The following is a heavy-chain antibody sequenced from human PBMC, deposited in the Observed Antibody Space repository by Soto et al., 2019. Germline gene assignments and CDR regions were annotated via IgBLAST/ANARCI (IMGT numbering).Heavy chain of an antibody. D-gene: IGHD2-15*01. CDR3: ARGGLGYCSGGSCYTAYFQH. V-gene: IGHV1-69*02. CDR1: GGTFSSYT. Sequence: QVQLVQSGAEVKKPGSSVKVSCKASGGTFSSYTISWVRQAPGQGLEWMGRIIPLLGIANYAQKFQGRVTSTADKSTSTAYMELSSLRSEDTAVYYCARGGLGYCSGGSCYTAYFQHWGQGTLVTVSS. J-gene: IGHJ1*01. CDR2: IIPLLGIA.